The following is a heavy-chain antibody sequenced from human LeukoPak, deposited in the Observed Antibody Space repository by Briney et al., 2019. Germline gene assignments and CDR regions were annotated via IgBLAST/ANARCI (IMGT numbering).Heavy chain of an antibody. CDR2: ISAYNGNT. Sequence: ASVKVSCKASGYTFTSYGFSWVRQAPGQGLEWMGWISAYNGNTNYAQKLQGRVTMTTDTSTSTAYMELRSLKSDDTAVHYCAREEVVTAKYYYGMDVWGQGTTVTVSS. D-gene: IGHD2-21*02. J-gene: IGHJ6*02. CDR1: GYTFTSYG. V-gene: IGHV1-18*01. CDR3: AREEVVTAKYYYGMDV.